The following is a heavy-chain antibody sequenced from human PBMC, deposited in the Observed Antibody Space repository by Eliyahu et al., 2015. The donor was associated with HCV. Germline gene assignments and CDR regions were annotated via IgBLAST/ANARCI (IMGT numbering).Heavy chain of an antibody. CDR2: ISSSSSYI. D-gene: IGHD3-10*01. V-gene: IGHV3-21*01. J-gene: IGHJ3*02. CDR3: ARGITMVRGVIINAFDI. CDR1: GFXFXSYS. Sequence: EVQLVESGGGLVKPGGSLRLSCAASGFXFXSYSMNWVRQAPGKGLEWVSSISSSSSYIYYADSVKGRFTTSRDNAKNSLYLQMNSLRAEDTAVYYCARGITMVRGVIINAFDIWGQGTMVTVSS.